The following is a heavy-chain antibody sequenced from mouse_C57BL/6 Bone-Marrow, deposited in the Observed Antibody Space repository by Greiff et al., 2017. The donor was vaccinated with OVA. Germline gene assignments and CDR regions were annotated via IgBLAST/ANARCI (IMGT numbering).Heavy chain of an antibody. V-gene: IGHV1-76*01. CDR1: GYTFTDYY. J-gene: IGHJ2*01. CDR2: IYPGSGNT. D-gene: IGHD1-1*01. CDR3: ARGENYGSSYFDD. Sequence: QVQLKESGAELVRPGASVKLSCKASGYTFTDYYINWVKQRPGQGLEWIARIYPGSGNTYYNEKFKGKATLTAEKSSSTAYMQLSSLTSEYSAVYFCARGENYGSSYFDDWGQGTTLTVSS.